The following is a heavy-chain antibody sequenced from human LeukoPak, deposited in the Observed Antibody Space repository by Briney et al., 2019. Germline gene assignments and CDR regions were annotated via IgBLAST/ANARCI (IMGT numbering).Heavy chain of an antibody. CDR2: ISAYNGNT. V-gene: IGHV1-18*01. Sequence: ASVKVSCKASGYTFTSYGISWVRRAPGQGLEWMGWISAYNGNTNYAQKLQGRVTMTTDTSTSTAYMELRSLRSDDTAVYYCARGVSGTKSPDYYYYYGMDVWGQGTTVTVSS. D-gene: IGHD1-1*01. CDR3: ARGVSGTKSPDYYYYYGMDV. J-gene: IGHJ6*02. CDR1: GYTFTSYG.